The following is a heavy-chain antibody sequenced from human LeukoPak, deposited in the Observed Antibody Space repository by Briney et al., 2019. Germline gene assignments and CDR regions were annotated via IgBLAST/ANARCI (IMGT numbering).Heavy chain of an antibody. D-gene: IGHD2-2*01. CDR2: IYHSGVS. J-gene: IGHJ4*02. CDR3: TREKASAVHY. V-gene: IGHV4-38-2*02. CDR1: GSSISSDFY. Sequence: PSETLSLTCAVSGSSISSDFYWGWVRQPPGEGLEWIGTIYHSGVSYLNPSLKSRLTISVDTSKNQFSLKLYSVTAADTAVYYCTREKASAVHYWGQGSLVTVSS.